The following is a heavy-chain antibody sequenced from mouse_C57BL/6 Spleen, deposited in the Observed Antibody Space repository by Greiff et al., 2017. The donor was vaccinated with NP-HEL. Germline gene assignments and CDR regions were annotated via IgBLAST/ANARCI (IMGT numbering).Heavy chain of an antibody. J-gene: IGHJ2*01. CDR3: ARETSEYYFDY. Sequence: QVQLQQSGAELMKPGASVKLSCTATGYTFTGYWIEWVKQRPGHGLEWIGEILPGSGSTNYTEKFKGKATFTADTSSNTAYMQLSSLTTEDSAIYYCARETSEYYFDYWGQGTTLTVSS. CDR1: GYTFTGYW. CDR2: ILPGSGST. V-gene: IGHV1-9*01.